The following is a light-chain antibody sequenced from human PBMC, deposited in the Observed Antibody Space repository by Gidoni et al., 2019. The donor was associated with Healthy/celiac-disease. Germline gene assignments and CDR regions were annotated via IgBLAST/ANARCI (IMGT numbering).Light chain of an antibody. CDR3: QQCGSSPRT. CDR2: DAS. Sequence: EIVLTQSPGTLSLSPGERATLSCRASQSVSSSYLAWYQQKPGQAPRLLIYDASSRATGIPDRFSGRGSGTDFTLTISRLEPEDFAVYYCQQCGSSPRTFXXXTKVEIK. CDR1: QSVSSSY. V-gene: IGKV3-20*01. J-gene: IGKJ1*01.